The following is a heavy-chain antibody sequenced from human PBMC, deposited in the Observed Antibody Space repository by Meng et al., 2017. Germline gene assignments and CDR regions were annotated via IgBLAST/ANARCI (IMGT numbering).Heavy chain of an antibody. CDR2: ISGHSGDT. V-gene: IGHV1-18*01. J-gene: IGHJ6*02. CDR1: GYSFRSYG. CDR3: ARFIPAAMYDMDV. D-gene: IGHD2-2*01. Sequence: ASVKVSCKTSGYSFRSYGISWVRQAPGQGLEWVGWISGHSGDTDYAQKFQGRVTMTTDTSTTTAYMELRSPRPDDTAVYYCARFIPAAMYDMDVWGQGTTVTVSS.